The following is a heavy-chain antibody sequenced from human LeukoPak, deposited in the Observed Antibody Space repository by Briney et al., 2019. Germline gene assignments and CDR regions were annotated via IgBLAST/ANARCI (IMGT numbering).Heavy chain of an antibody. J-gene: IGHJ6*03. CDR3: ARGVYCTNGVCYYYYYYMDV. CDR2: IYTSGST. CDR1: GGSISSGSYY. V-gene: IGHV4-61*02. Sequence: PSETLSLTCTVSGGSISSGSYYWSWIRQPAGKGLEWIGRIYTSGSTYYHPSLKRRVTISVDTSKNQFSLKLSSVTAADTAVYYCARGVYCTNGVCYYYYYYMDVWGKGTTVTVSS. D-gene: IGHD2-8*01.